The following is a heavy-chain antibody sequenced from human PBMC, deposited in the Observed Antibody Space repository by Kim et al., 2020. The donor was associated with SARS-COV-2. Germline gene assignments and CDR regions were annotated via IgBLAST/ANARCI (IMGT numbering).Heavy chain of an antibody. Sequence: SETLSLTCTVSGGSISSSSYYWGWIRQPPGKGLEWIGSIYYSGSTYYNPSLKSRVTISVDTSKNQFSLKLSSVTAADTAVYYCARHAIAAAGREFDYWGQGTLVTVSS. CDR3: ARHAIAAAGREFDY. CDR1: GGSISSSSYY. CDR2: IYYSGST. V-gene: IGHV4-39*01. D-gene: IGHD6-13*01. J-gene: IGHJ4*02.